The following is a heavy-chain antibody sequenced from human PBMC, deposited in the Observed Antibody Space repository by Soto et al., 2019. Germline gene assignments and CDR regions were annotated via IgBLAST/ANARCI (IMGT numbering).Heavy chain of an antibody. J-gene: IGHJ4*02. D-gene: IGHD5-12*01. CDR1: GGSISSYY. CDR2: IYYSGST. CDR3: ARVMNGYSGYDYIGWFDY. V-gene: IGHV4-59*01. Sequence: SETLSLTCTVSGGSISSYYWSWIRQPPGKGLEWIGYIYYSGSTNYNPSLKSRVTISVDTSKNQFSLKLSSVTAADTAVYYCARVMNGYSGYDYIGWFDYWGQGTLVTVSS.